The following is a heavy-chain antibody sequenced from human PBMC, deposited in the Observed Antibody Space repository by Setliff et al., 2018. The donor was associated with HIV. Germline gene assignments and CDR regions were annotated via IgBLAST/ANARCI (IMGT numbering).Heavy chain of an antibody. D-gene: IGHD1-26*01. CDR1: GFRFRSYW. J-gene: IGHJ4*02. Sequence: PGGSLRLSCAASGFRFRSYWMSWVRQAPGKGLESVANVKQDGTETLYVDSVKGRFTISRDNANNLVYLQMKSLRVEDTAVYFCARWGSGSYERVFDYWGQGMLVTVSS. V-gene: IGHV3-7*01. CDR2: VKQDGTET. CDR3: ARWGSGSYERVFDY.